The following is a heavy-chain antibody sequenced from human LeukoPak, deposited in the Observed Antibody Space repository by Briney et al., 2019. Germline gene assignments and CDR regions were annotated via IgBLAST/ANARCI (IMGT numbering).Heavy chain of an antibody. V-gene: IGHV1-69-2*01. CDR2: VDPEDGET. D-gene: IGHD3-22*01. CDR3: ASAMIVISAEYFQH. J-gene: IGHJ1*01. Sequence: ASVKVSCKVSGYTFTDYYMHWVQQAPGKGLEWMGPVDPEDGETIYAEKFQGRVTITADTSTDTAYMELSSLRSEDTAVYYCASAMIVISAEYFQHWGQGTLVTVSS. CDR1: GYTFTDYY.